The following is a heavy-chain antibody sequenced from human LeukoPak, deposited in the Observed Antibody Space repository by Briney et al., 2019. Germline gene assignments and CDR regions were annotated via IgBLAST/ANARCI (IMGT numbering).Heavy chain of an antibody. V-gene: IGHV3-23*01. CDR1: GFTFSIYG. Sequence: GGTLRLSCAASGFTFSIYGMSWVRQAPGKGLEWVSAIIGSGGSTYYADSVKGRFTISRDNSKNTLYLQMNSLRAEDTAVYYCAKDWPPSYYDSSGYYPEAFDIWGQGTMVTVSS. CDR3: AKDWPPSYYDSSGYYPEAFDI. J-gene: IGHJ3*02. CDR2: IIGSGGST. D-gene: IGHD3-22*01.